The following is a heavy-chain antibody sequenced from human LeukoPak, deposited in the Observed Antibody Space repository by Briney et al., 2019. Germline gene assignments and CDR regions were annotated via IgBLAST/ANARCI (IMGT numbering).Heavy chain of an antibody. CDR3: AKGLIVVVREDYFDY. Sequence: PGGSLRLSCAASGFTFSSYGMHWVRQAPGKGLEWVAVISYDGSNKYYADSVKGRFTISRDNSKNTLYLQMNSLRAEDTAVYYCAKGLIVVVREDYFDYWGQGTLVTVSS. J-gene: IGHJ4*02. V-gene: IGHV3-30*18. CDR1: GFTFSSYG. D-gene: IGHD3-22*01. CDR2: ISYDGSNK.